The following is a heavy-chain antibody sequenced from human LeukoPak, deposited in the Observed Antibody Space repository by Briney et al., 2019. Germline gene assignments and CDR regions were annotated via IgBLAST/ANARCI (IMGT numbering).Heavy chain of an antibody. CDR2: ISGSGGST. D-gene: IGHD2-15*01. CDR3: ARRYCSGGSCYFDY. Sequence: GGSLRLSCAASGFTFSSYAMSWVRQAPGKGLEWVSAISGSGGSTYYADSVKGRFTISRDNSKNTLYLQMNSLRAEDTAVYYCARRYCSGGSCYFDYWGQGTLVTVSS. J-gene: IGHJ4*02. CDR1: GFTFSSYA. V-gene: IGHV3-23*01.